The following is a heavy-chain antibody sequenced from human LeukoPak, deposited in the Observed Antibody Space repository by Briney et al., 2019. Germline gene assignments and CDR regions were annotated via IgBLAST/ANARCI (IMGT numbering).Heavy chain of an antibody. CDR1: GGSINRYY. V-gene: IGHV4-4*07. CDR2: IYTSGST. D-gene: IGHD6-13*01. CDR3: ARAQSSSRYIDC. Sequence: SETLSLTCTVSGGSINRYYWSWIRQPAGKGLEWIGRIYTSGSTDYNPSLKSRVTMSVDTSKNQFSLKLTSVTAADTAVYYCARAQSSSRYIDCWGQGTLVTVSS. J-gene: IGHJ4*02.